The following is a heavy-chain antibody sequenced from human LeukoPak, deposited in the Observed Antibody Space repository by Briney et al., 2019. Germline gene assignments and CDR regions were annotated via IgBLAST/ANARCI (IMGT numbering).Heavy chain of an antibody. V-gene: IGHV3-23*01. CDR2: ISNSDGNT. CDR3: AKATGTLGN. CDR1: GLTFSNYA. D-gene: IGHD1-1*01. J-gene: IGHJ4*02. Sequence: PGGSLRLSCAASGLTFSNYAMSWVRQAPGKGLEWVSTISNSDGNTYYADSVKGRFTISRDNSKNTLYLQMNSLTAEDTAIYYCAKATGTLGNWGQGTLVTVSS.